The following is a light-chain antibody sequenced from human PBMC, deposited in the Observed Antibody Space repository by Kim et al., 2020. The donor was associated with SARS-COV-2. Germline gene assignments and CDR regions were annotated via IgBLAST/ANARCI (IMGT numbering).Light chain of an antibody. J-gene: IGKJ4*01. CDR1: QTTSSR. CDR2: DAS. Sequence: DIQMTQSPSTLSASVGDRVTITCRASQTTSSRLAWHQQKPGQAPKLVIYDASTLESGVPSRFSGSGSGTEFTLTISSLQPEDFATYYCPQYKSHPLTFGGGTKVDIK. CDR3: PQYKSHPLT. V-gene: IGKV1-5*01.